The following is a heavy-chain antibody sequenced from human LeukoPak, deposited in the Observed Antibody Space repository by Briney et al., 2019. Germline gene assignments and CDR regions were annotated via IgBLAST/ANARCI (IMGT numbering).Heavy chain of an antibody. CDR1: GGTFSSYA. J-gene: IGHJ5*02. V-gene: IGHV1-69*04. CDR2: IIPILGIA. Sequence: GASVKVSCKASGGTFSSYAISWVRQAPGQGLEWMGRIIPILGIANYAQKFQGRVTITADKSTSTAYMELSSLRSEDTAVYYCAREVLLRYFDWSRRGFDPWGQETLVTVSS. D-gene: IGHD3-9*01. CDR3: AREVLLRYFDWSRRGFDP.